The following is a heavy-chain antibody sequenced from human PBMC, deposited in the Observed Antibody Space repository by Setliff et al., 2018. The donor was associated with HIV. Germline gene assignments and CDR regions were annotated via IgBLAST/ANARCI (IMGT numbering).Heavy chain of an antibody. D-gene: IGHD4-17*01. Sequence: ASETLSLTCTVSGGSISSGSYFWTWIRQPAGKGLEWIGRIYTSGSTNYNPSLKSRVTISVDTSKNQFSLKLSSVTAADTAVYYCARAPGPYGDYNWFDPWGHGTLVTVSS. V-gene: IGHV4-61*02. CDR2: IYTSGST. J-gene: IGHJ5*02. CDR3: ARAPGPYGDYNWFDP. CDR1: GGSISSGSYF.